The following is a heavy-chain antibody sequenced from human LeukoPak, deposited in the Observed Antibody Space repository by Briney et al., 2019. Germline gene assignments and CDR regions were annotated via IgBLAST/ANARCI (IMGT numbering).Heavy chain of an antibody. V-gene: IGHV1-18*01. D-gene: IGHD1-1*01. CDR1: GYTFTSYG. CDR2: ISAYNGNK. CDR3: ARGGRQLPGVDF. J-gene: IGHJ4*02. Sequence: ASVKVSCKASGYTFTSYGINWVRQAPGQGLEWMGWISAYNGNKKYAQKLQGRVTMTTDTSTTTAYMELRSLRSDDTAVYYCARGGRQLPGVDFWGQGTLVTVSS.